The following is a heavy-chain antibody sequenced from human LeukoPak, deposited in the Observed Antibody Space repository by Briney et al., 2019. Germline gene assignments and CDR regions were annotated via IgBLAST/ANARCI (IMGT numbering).Heavy chain of an antibody. CDR2: IYYSGST. J-gene: IGHJ4*02. V-gene: IGHV4-59*01. Sequence: PSETLSLTCTVSGGSISSYYWSWIRQPPGKGLEWIGYIYYSGSTNYNPSLESRVTISVDTSKNQFSLKLSSVTAADTAVYYCARGRDYYDSSGYYYVFDYWGQGTLVTVSS. CDR1: GGSISSYY. CDR3: ARGRDYYDSSGYYYVFDY. D-gene: IGHD3-22*01.